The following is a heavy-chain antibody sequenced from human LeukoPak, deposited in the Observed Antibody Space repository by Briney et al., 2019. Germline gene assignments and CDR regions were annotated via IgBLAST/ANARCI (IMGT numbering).Heavy chain of an antibody. Sequence: PGGSLRLSCAASGFTFSSYDMHWVRQATGKGLEWVSPIGTAGDTYYPGSVKGRFTISRENAKNSLYLQMNSLRAGDTAVYYCARSPMVRGVRWAFDIWGQGTMVTVSS. V-gene: IGHV3-13*04. CDR3: ARSPMVRGVRWAFDI. CDR2: IGTAGDT. CDR1: GFTFSSYD. J-gene: IGHJ3*02. D-gene: IGHD3-10*01.